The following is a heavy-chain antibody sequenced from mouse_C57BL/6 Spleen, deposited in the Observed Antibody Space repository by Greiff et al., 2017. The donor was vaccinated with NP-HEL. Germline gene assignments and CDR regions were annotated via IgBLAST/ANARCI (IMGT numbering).Heavy chain of an antibody. J-gene: IGHJ2*01. D-gene: IGHD2-1*01. CDR3: ARFFGNPYYFDY. CDR1: GYTFTSYW. Sequence: QVQLKQPGAELVRPGSSVKLSCKASGYTFTSYWMDWVKQRPGQGLEWIGNIYPSDSETHYNQKFKDKATLTVDKSSSTAYMQLSSLTSEDSAVYYCARFFGNPYYFDYWGQGTTLTVSS. V-gene: IGHV1-61*01. CDR2: IYPSDSET.